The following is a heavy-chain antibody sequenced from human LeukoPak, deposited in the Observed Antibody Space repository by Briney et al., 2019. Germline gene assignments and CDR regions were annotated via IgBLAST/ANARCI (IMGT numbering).Heavy chain of an antibody. CDR1: GYRFSCCG. J-gene: IGHJ4*02. Sequence: PGGSLRLSCAASGYRFSCCGMHWVRQAPGKGLEWLAIVWHDGSDQRYADSAKGRFTISRDNAKNTVYLQMNSLRAEDTAVYYCVRDNRSHNFDYWGQGTLVTVSS. V-gene: IGHV3-33*01. CDR3: VRDNRSHNFDY. CDR2: VWHDGSDQ. D-gene: IGHD2/OR15-2a*01.